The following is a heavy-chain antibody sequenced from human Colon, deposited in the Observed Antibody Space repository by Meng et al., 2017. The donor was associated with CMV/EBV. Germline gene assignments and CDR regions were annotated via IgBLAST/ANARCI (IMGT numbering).Heavy chain of an antibody. Sequence: GESLEISCAASGFTFSNYGMSWVRQTPGKGLQWVSGISGSGDNAYYTDSVKGRFTISRDNSKNTLYLQMNRLSADDTAIYYCAKEPYFVGSNNWLDPWGQGTLVTVSS. CDR1: GFTFSNYG. V-gene: IGHV3-23*01. CDR2: ISGSGDNA. CDR3: AKEPYFVGSNNWLDP. D-gene: IGHD3-9*01. J-gene: IGHJ5*02.